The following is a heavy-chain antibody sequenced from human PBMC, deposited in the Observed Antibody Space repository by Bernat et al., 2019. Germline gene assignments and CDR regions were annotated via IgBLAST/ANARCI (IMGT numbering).Heavy chain of an antibody. CDR3: ARFYCSSTSCTLDY. V-gene: IGHV3-33*01. Sequence: QVQLVESGGGVVQPGRSLRLSCAASGFTFSSYGMHWVRQAPGKGLEWVAVIWYDGSNKYYADSVKGRFTISRDNSKKTLYLQMNSLRAEDTAVYYCARFYCSSTSCTLDYWGQGTLVTVSS. J-gene: IGHJ4*02. CDR1: GFTFSSYG. CDR2: IWYDGSNK. D-gene: IGHD2-2*01.